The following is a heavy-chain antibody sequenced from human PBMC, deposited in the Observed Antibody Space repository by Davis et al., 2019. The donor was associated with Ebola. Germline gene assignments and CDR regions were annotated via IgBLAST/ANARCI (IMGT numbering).Heavy chain of an antibody. J-gene: IGHJ3*02. Sequence: PGGSLRLSCAASGFTFSGHWMGWVRQAPGKGLEWVANIKQDASEKTYVDSVKGRFTISRDNARNTVYLQMNSLRVEDTAVYYCTTGAMAAYDIWGQGTMVTVSS. V-gene: IGHV3-7*01. D-gene: IGHD1-1*01. CDR2: IKQDASEK. CDR1: GFTFSGHW. CDR3: TTGAMAAYDI.